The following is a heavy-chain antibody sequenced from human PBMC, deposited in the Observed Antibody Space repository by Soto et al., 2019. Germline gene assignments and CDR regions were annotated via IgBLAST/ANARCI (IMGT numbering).Heavy chain of an antibody. D-gene: IGHD4-17*01. J-gene: IGHJ4*02. V-gene: IGHV3-33*01. CDR2: IWYDGSNK. CDR1: GFTFSSYG. CDR3: ARFTVTTGVDY. Sequence: ESGGGVVQPGRSLRLSCAASGFTFSSYGMHWVRQAPGKGLEWVAVIWYDGSNKYYADSVKGRFTISRDNSKNTLYLQMNSLRAEDTAVYYCARFTVTTGVDYWGQGTLVTVSS.